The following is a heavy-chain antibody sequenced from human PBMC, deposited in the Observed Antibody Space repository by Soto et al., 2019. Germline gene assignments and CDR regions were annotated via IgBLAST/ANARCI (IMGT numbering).Heavy chain of an antibody. J-gene: IGHJ6*02. CDR1: GFTFRSYG. D-gene: IGHD3-10*01. CDR3: AAEFGWEIPPTHSYYGSGMDV. Sequence: QVQLVESGGGVVQPGRSLRLSCAASGFTFRSYGMHWVRQAPGKGLEWVAVMSFDGSNRYYADSVRGRFTISSDNSKSTLYLQMEILRPEETAVFYCAAEFGWEIPPTHSYYGSGMDVWGQGTRVTVSS. V-gene: IGHV3-30*03. CDR2: MSFDGSNR.